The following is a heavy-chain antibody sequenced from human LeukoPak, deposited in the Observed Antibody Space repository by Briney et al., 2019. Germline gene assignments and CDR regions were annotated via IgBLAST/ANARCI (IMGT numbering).Heavy chain of an antibody. CDR3: AGAEDIVVVPNYYYYYMDV. V-gene: IGHV4-59*01. D-gene: IGHD2-2*01. CDR2: IYYSGST. CDR1: GGSISSYY. J-gene: IGHJ6*03. Sequence: SETLSLTCTVSGGSISSYYWSWIRQPPGKGLEWIGYIYYSGSTNYNPSLKSRVTISVDTSKNQFSLKLSSVTAADTAVYYCAGAEDIVVVPNYYYYYMDVWGKGTTVTVSS.